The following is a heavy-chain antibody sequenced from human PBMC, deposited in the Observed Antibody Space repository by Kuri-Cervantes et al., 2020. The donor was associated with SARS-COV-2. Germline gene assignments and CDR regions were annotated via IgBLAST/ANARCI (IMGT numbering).Heavy chain of an antibody. CDR3: SRKSNWAAFFDY. V-gene: IGHV4-59*01. CDR2: IFYSGST. D-gene: IGHD7-27*01. J-gene: IGHJ4*02. Sequence: GSLRPPCHVSGGSISSYYWSWIPQPPGKGLEWIGYIFYSGSTNYNPSLKSRFTISVDTSKTQFSLKLSSVTAADTAVYYCSRKSNWAAFFDYWGQGTLVTVSS. CDR1: GGSISSYY.